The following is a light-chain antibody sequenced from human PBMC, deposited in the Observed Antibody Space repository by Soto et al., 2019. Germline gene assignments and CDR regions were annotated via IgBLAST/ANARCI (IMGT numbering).Light chain of an antibody. CDR1: QGSSNY. V-gene: IGKV1-39*01. CDR2: ATS. J-gene: IGKJ5*01. Sequence: DIQMTQSRSSLSASVGDRVIITCRASQGSSNYLNWYQQKPGKAPKLLISATSFLQSGVPSRFSGSGSGTDFTLTINSLEPEDFATYYCQQSSSSPITFGQGTRLETK. CDR3: QQSSSSPIT.